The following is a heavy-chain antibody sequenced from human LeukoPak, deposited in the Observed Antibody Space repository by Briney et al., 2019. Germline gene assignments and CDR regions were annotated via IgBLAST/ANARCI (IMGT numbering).Heavy chain of an antibody. J-gene: IGHJ4*02. Sequence: SETLSLTCIVSGYSISSGYYWGWIRQPPGKGLEWIGGIYHSGSTYYNPSLKSRVTISLDTSKNQFSQKLSSVTAADTAVYYCARAYSTLFDYWGQGTLVTVSS. V-gene: IGHV4-38-2*02. CDR1: GYSISSGYY. CDR2: IYHSGST. D-gene: IGHD2/OR15-2a*01. CDR3: ARAYSTLFDY.